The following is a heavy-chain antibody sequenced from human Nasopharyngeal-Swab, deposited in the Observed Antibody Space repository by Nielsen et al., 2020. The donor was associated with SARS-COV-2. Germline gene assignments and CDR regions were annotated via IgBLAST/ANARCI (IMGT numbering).Heavy chain of an antibody. J-gene: IGHJ4*02. CDR2: ISSGSSSI. CDR3: ARRYCSGVSCYSDY. V-gene: IGHV3-48*04. D-gene: IGHD2-15*01. Sequence: GSLKISCVVSGLTFSRYSMNWVRQAPGKGLEWISYISSGSSSIYYTDSVKGRFTISRDNAKNSLFLQMSSLTAEDTAVYYCARRYCSGVSCYSDYWGQGTPVIVSS. CDR1: GLTFSRYS.